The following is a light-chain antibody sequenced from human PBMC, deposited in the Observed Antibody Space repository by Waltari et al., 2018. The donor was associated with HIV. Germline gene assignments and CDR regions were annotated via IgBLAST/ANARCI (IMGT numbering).Light chain of an antibody. Sequence: EIVLTQSPATLSFSPGERATLSCRASQSVSSYLAWYQQKPGQAPRLLIYDASNRATGIPGRFSGSGSGTDFTLTISSLEPEDFAVYYCQQRSNWPGTFGQGTKVEIK. CDR3: QQRSNWPGT. V-gene: IGKV3-11*01. CDR1: QSVSSY. CDR2: DAS. J-gene: IGKJ1*01.